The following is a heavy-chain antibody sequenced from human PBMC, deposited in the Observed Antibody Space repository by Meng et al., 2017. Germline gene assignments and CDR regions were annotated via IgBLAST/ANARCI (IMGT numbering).Heavy chain of an antibody. CDR1: AYTLTSYA. V-gene: IGHV7-4-1*02. Sequence: HVQLVQSVSELRTPGASVKVSCKASAYTLTSYAINWLPQAPGQGLQSMGWTDTKTGNPTYVPGFTGRLVFSLDPSVSTAYWQSSGLKADDTAVYYCTRDGYSDCSRTSCFDSWGQGTLVTVSS. CDR3: TRDGYSDCSRTSCFDS. J-gene: IGHJ4*02. D-gene: IGHD2-2*01. CDR2: TDTKTGNP.